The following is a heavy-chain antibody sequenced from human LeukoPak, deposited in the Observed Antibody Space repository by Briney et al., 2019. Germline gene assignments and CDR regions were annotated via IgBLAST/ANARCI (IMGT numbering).Heavy chain of an antibody. CDR2: INHSGST. D-gene: IGHD6-6*01. CDR1: GGSISSSSYY. CDR3: ARGLRTVYSSSSTGKTTHRGYYFDY. V-gene: IGHV4-39*07. J-gene: IGHJ4*02. Sequence: SEALSLTCTVSGGSISSSSYYWGWIRQPPGKGLEWIGEINHSGSTNYNPSLKSRVTISVDTSKNQFSLKLSSVTAADTAVYYCARGLRTVYSSSSTGKTTHRGYYFDYWGQGTLVTVSS.